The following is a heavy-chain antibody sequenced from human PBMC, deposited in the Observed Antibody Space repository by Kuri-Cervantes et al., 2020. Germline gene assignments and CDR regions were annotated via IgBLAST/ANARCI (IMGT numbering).Heavy chain of an antibody. CDR3: ARAPEGDHDYVWGSPLYYY. CDR2: INPNSGGT. D-gene: IGHD3-16*01. Sequence: ASVKVSCKASGYTFTSYYMHWVRQAPGQGLEWMGWINPNSGGTNYAQKFQGRVTMTRDTSTSTVYMELSSLRSEDTAVYYCARAPEGDHDYVWGSPLYYYWGQGTLVTVSS. J-gene: IGHJ4*02. CDR1: GYTFTSYY. V-gene: IGHV1-2*02.